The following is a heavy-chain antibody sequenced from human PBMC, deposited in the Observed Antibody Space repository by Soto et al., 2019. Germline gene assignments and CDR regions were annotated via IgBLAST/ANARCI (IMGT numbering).Heavy chain of an antibody. CDR2: MTANNGNT. J-gene: IGHJ4*02. CDR3: ARVSGGGYGDYEFGY. Sequence: QVLLVQSEAEVKKLGASVKVSCKASGYTFTKYGITWVRQTPGQGLEWMGWMTANNGNTDYAQKFQGRVTMTRDTSTSTAYMELRSLRSDDTAVYYCARVSGGGYGDYEFGYWGQGTLVTVSS. CDR1: GYTFTKYG. V-gene: IGHV1-18*01. D-gene: IGHD4-17*01.